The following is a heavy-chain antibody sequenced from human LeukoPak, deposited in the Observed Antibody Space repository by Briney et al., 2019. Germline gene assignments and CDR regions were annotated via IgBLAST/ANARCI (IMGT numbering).Heavy chain of an antibody. J-gene: IGHJ6*03. CDR2: ISYDGSNK. CDR1: GFTFSSYA. CDR3: ARDGRGGYYYYMDV. D-gene: IGHD1-26*01. Sequence: GGSLRLSCAASGFTFSSYAMHWVRQAPGKGLEWVAVISYDGSNKYYADSVKGRFTISRDNSKNTLYLQMNSLRAEDTAVYYCARDGRGGYYYYMDVWGKGTTVTVSS. V-gene: IGHV3-30-3*01.